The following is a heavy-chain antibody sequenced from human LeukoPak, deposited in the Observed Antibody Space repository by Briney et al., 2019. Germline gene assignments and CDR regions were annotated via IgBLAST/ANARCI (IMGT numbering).Heavy chain of an antibody. CDR2: IRYDGSYQ. CDR1: GFTFSNYG. V-gene: IGHV3-30*02. J-gene: IGHJ4*02. CDR3: ATVRGASGSRWYFDY. D-gene: IGHD6-13*01. Sequence: GGSLRLSCAASGFTFSNYGMDCVRQAPSRGLEWVATIRYDGSYQMYAESVTGRLTVSRDNSKNTLYLQINRLKAGDTAVYYCATVRGASGSRWYFDYWGQGTLVTVSS.